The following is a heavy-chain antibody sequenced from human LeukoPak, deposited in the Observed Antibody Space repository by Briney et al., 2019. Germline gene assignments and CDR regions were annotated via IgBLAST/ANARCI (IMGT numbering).Heavy chain of an antibody. CDR3: ARGSGSQHEFDY. CDR2: IGTAGDT. CDR1: GFTFSNYD. V-gene: IGHV3-13*01. J-gene: IGHJ4*02. D-gene: IGHD1-26*01. Sequence: GGSLRLSCAASGFTFSNYDMHWVRQTTGKGLEWVSGIGTAGDTYYTGSVKGRFTISRENAKNSLYLQMNSLRAGDTAVYYCARGSGSQHEFDYWGQGILVAVSS.